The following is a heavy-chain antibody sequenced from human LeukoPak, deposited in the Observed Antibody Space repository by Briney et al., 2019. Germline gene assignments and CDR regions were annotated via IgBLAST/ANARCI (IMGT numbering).Heavy chain of an antibody. D-gene: IGHD2-15*01. J-gene: IGHJ3*02. CDR1: GYTFTGYY. CDR3: AREKVLVAATEGVAFDI. V-gene: IGHV1-2*02. Sequence: GASVKVSCKASGYTFTGYYMHWVRQAPGQGLEWMGWINPNSGGTNYAQKFQGRVTMTRDTSISTAYMELSRLRSDDTAVYYCAREKVLVAATEGVAFDIWGQGTMVTVSS. CDR2: INPNSGGT.